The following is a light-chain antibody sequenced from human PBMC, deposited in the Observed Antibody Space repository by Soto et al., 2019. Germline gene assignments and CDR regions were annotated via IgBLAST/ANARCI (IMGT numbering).Light chain of an antibody. CDR2: DAY. J-gene: IGKJ4*01. V-gene: IGKV1-5*01. CDR3: QQYSSYSPLT. Sequence: DIQMTQSPSTLSASVGDRVTITCRASQSISSWLAWYQQKPGKAPKLLIYDAYSLESGTPSRFSGRRSGTEFTLTIASVQPEDVATDYCQQYSSYSPLTFGGGTKVEIK. CDR1: QSISSW.